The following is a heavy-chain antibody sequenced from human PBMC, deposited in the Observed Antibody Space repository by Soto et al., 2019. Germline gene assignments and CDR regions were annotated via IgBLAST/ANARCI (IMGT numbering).Heavy chain of an antibody. CDR2: IYYSGST. D-gene: IGHD3-10*01. J-gene: IGHJ2*01. Sequence: HSETLSLTCTVSGGSISSGGYYWSWIRQHPGKGLEWIGYIYYSGSTYYNPSLKSRVTISVDTSKNQFSLKLSSVTAADTAVYYCARDGDGSGSPVGYFDLWGRGTLVTVSS. CDR1: GGSISSGGYY. CDR3: ARDGDGSGSPVGYFDL. V-gene: IGHV4-31*03.